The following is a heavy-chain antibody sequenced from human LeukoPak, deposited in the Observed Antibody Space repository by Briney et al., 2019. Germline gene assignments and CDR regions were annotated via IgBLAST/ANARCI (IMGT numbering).Heavy chain of an antibody. CDR1: GFTFSSYS. CDR3: ARDPYDFWSGSWFDP. CDR2: ISSSSSYI. Sequence: GGSLRLSCAASGFTFSSYSMNWVRRAPGKGLEWVSSISSSSSYIYYADSVKGRFTISIDNAKNSLYLQMNSLRAEDTAVYYCARDPYDFWSGSWFDPWGQGTLVTVSS. J-gene: IGHJ5*02. D-gene: IGHD3-3*01. V-gene: IGHV3-21*01.